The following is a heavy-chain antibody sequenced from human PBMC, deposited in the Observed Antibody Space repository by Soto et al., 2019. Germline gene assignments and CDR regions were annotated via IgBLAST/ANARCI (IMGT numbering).Heavy chain of an antibody. CDR1: GFSLTTYGVG. CDR3: AHRLTLNSDWNYGRFDY. V-gene: IGHV2-5*02. J-gene: IGHJ4*02. Sequence: QITLKESGPTLVKPTQTLTLTCTFSGFSLTTYGVGVGWVRQPPGKALEWLALIYWDDDKRYSPSLKSRLTITKDTHKNHVVPTMTNIDPVATATYYCAHRLTLNSDWNYGRFDYWGQGTLVTVSS. D-gene: IGHD1-7*01. CDR2: IYWDDDK.